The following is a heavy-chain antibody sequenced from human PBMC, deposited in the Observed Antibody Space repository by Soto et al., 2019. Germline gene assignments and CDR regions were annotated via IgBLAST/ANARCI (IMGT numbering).Heavy chain of an antibody. J-gene: IGHJ4*02. CDR3: ARDAGGPGDY. V-gene: IGHV4-59*01. CDR1: SASFTVYY. D-gene: IGHD2-15*01. Sequence: QVQLQESGPGLVKPSETLSLTCTVSSASFTVYYWSWIRQPPGKGLEWIGYIYYSGSTSYNPSLTSRVTLSADTSKNQFSLKRRSVTAADTAVYYCARDAGGPGDYWAQGVLVTVSS. CDR2: IYYSGST.